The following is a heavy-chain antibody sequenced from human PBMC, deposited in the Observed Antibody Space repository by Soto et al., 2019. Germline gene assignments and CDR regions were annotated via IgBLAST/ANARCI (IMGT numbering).Heavy chain of an antibody. CDR1: GGSISSYY. CDR2: IYYSGST. V-gene: IGHV4-59*01. D-gene: IGHD3-10*01. CDR3: ARVWGGAFDF. Sequence: LSLTCTVSGGSISSYYLLWIRQPPGKGLEWIGYIYYSGSTNYNPSLKSRVTISVDTSKNQFSLKLSSVTAADTAVYYCARVWGGAFDFWGQGTMVTVSS. J-gene: IGHJ3*01.